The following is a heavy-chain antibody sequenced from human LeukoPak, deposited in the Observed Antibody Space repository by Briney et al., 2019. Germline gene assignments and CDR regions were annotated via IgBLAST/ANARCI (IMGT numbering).Heavy chain of an antibody. D-gene: IGHD2-15*01. J-gene: IGHJ4*02. CDR1: GGSFSGYY. CDR2: IYYSGST. V-gene: IGHV4-34*01. CDR3: ARPKSLYCSGGSCYGGPFDY. Sequence: PSETLSLTCAVYGGSFSGYYWSWIRQPPGKGLEWIGSIYYSGSTYYNPSLKSRVTISVDTSKNQFSLKLSSVTAADTAVYYCARPKSLYCSGGSCYGGPFDYWGQGTLVTVSS.